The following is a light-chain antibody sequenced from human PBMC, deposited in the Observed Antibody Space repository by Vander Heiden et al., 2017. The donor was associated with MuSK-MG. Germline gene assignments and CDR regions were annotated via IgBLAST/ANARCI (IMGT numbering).Light chain of an antibody. V-gene: IGKV1-33*01. J-gene: IGKJ2*01. CDR3: QQDDKVPHT. Sequence: DLHITKSPSSLSVSVGDRVTITCQASQDINNYVNWYQQKPGKAPKLLIVDASNFQTRVPARFSGRGSGTDFTFTINSLQPEDFATYHCQQDDKVPHTFGQGTRLEIK. CDR1: QDINNY. CDR2: DAS.